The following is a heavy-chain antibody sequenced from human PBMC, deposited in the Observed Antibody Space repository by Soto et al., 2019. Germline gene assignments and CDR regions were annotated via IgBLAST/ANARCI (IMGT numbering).Heavy chain of an antibody. V-gene: IGHV3-33*01. D-gene: IGHD3-10*01. CDR1: ESIFRCYG. J-gene: IGHJ4*02. Sequence: GGCLRLSCAASESIFRCYGMHWVRQAPGKGLEWVAVIRFDGSDINYADSVMGRFTISRDNSKNTLYLQMNSLRVEDTAVYYCARDGVGSTFFWGFLDYRGQGTLVTVSS. CDR3: ARDGVGSTFFWGFLDY. CDR2: IRFDGSDI.